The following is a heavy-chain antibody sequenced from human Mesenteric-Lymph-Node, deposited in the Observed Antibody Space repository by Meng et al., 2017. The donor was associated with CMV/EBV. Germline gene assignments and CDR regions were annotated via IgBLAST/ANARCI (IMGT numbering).Heavy chain of an antibody. CDR2: ISASNGNT. Sequence: SGSTFTRYDINWVRQAPGQGLEWMGWISASNGNTKYAQKVQGRVTMTIDPSTRTTYMELRSLRSDDTAVYYCARALPTISGLLPVGFWGQGTLVTVSS. J-gene: IGHJ4*02. CDR3: ARALPTISGLLPVGF. CDR1: GSTFTRYD. V-gene: IGHV1-18*01. D-gene: IGHD3/OR15-3a*01.